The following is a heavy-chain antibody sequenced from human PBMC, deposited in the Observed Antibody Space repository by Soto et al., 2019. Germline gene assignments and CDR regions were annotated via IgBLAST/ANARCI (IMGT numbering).Heavy chain of an antibody. V-gene: IGHV4-31*03. J-gene: IGHJ5*02. CDR2: IYYSGRT. CDR3: ARGLVVVAATYNWFDP. Sequence: NPSETLSLTCTVSGGSISSGGYYWSWIRQHPGKGLGWIGYIYYSGRTYYNPSLHSRVSIAVDTTENQFSLKLSSVTAADTAVYYCARGLVVVAATYNWFDPWSQGTLVTVSS. D-gene: IGHD2-15*01. CDR1: GGSISSGGYY.